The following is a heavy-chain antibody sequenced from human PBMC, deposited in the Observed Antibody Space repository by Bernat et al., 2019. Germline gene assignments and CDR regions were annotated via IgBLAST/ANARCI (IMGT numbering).Heavy chain of an antibody. D-gene: IGHD2-2*01. J-gene: IGHJ6*02. V-gene: IGHV3-23*01. CDR3: AKEVYCSSTSCFRNYYYGMDV. Sequence: EVQLLESGGGLVQPGGSLRLSCAASGFTFSTYAMSWVRQAPGKGLEWVSGISRSGDSTYYADSVRGRFTISRDNSKNTLYLQMNSLRAEDTAVYYCAKEVYCSSTSCFRNYYYGMDVWGQGTTVTVSS. CDR2: ISRSGDST. CDR1: GFTFSTYA.